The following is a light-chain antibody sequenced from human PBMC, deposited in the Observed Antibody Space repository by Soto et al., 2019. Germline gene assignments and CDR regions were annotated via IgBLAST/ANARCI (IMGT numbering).Light chain of an antibody. V-gene: IGKV3D-20*02. CDR2: DTS. Sequence: EILLTQSPATLSSFPGDRVTLSCRASQYINTRLAWYQHKPGQAPSLVISDTSIRATGIPDRSSGSGSGTDFSLIIGRLKPEDFAVYICQQYGASPWTFGQGTKVDI. CDR3: QQYGASPWT. J-gene: IGKJ1*01. CDR1: QYINTR.